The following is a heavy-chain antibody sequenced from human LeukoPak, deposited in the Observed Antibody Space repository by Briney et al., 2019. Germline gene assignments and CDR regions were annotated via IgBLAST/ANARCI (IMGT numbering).Heavy chain of an antibody. D-gene: IGHD5-24*01. V-gene: IGHV1-18*01. J-gene: IGHJ3*01. CDR2: INTYTGKA. Sequence: GGSVKVSCKASGYTFSGYGINWVRPAPGQGLEWVGWINTYTGKAEYAQNYQGRVSVTTDMSTNTAFMEVRNLRSDDTAVYFCARGQYNYALDVWGQGTLLTVSS. CDR1: GYTFSGYG. CDR3: ARGQYNYALDV.